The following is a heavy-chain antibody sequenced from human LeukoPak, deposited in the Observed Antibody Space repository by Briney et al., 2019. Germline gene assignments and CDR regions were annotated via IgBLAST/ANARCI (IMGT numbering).Heavy chain of an antibody. D-gene: IGHD6-19*01. Sequence: ASVKVSCKASGGTFSSYAISWVRQAPGQGLEWMGGIIPIFGTANYAQKFQGRVTITTDESTSTAYMELSNLRSEDTAVYYCAAYSSGWLFDYWGQGTLVTVSS. CDR3: AAYSSGWLFDY. CDR2: IIPIFGTA. CDR1: GGTFSSYA. J-gene: IGHJ4*02. V-gene: IGHV1-69*05.